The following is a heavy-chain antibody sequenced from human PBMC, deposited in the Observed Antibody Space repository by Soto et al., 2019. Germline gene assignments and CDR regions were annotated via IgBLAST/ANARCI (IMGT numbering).Heavy chain of an antibody. CDR3: ARGYDDSRVYTLGY. CDR2: IHSDGTST. Sequence: EVQLVESGGGLVQPGGSLRLSCAASGFTFSSYWMHWVRQGPGKGLVWVSRIHSDGTSTSYADSVKGRFTISRDNAKNTLDLQRNRLRDEDTAVYYCARGYDDSRVYTLGYWGQGSLVTVSS. CDR1: GFTFSSYW. D-gene: IGHD3-22*01. J-gene: IGHJ4*02. V-gene: IGHV3-74*01.